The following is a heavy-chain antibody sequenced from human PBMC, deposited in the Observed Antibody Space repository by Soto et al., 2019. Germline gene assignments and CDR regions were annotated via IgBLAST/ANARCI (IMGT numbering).Heavy chain of an antibody. Sequence: LSLTCSVSGGSLSSSAYSWSWIRQPPGKGLEWIGFIYQSGSTYYNPSLKSRVTMSLDRPKNQFSLKLSSVTAADTAVYYCARELLFYDSDGFSWDDAFDIWGQGTMVT. CDR3: ARELLFYDSDGFSWDDAFDI. V-gene: IGHV4-30-2*01. J-gene: IGHJ3*02. CDR2: IYQSGST. D-gene: IGHD3-22*01. CDR1: GGSLSSSAYS.